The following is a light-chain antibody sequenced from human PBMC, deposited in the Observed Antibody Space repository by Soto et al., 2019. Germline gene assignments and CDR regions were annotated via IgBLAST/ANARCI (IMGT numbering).Light chain of an antibody. CDR1: SSNIGAGYD. J-gene: IGLJ1*01. Sequence: QSVLTQPPSVSGAPGQRVTISCTGSSSNIGAGYDVHWYQQLPGPAPKLLIYGNSNRPSGVRDRFSGSKSGTSASLAITGLQAEDEDEYYYQSYANRRSVSFVFGTGTKVTVL. V-gene: IGLV1-40*01. CDR2: GNS. CDR3: QSYANRRSVSFV.